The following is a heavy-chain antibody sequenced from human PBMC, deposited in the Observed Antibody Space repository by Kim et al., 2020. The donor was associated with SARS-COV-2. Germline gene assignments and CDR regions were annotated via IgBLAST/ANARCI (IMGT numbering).Heavy chain of an antibody. CDR3: ARDPEWELLPVEFDY. D-gene: IGHD1-26*01. J-gene: IGHJ4*02. CDR1: GFTFSSYS. CDR2: ISSSSSYI. Sequence: GGSLRLSCAASGFTFSSYSMNWVRQAPGKGLEWVSSISSSSSYIYYADSVKGRFTISRHNAKNSLYLQMNSLRAEDTAVYYCARDPEWELLPVEFDYWGQGTLVTVSS. V-gene: IGHV3-21*01.